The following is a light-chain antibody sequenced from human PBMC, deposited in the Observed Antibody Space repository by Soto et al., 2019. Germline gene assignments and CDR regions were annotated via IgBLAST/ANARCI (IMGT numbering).Light chain of an antibody. J-gene: IGLJ1*01. CDR1: SSDVGCHNL. V-gene: IGLV2-23*01. CDR2: EAS. CDR3: CSNAAGSTYV. Sequence: SVLTQPASVSGSPGQSITISCTGTSSDVGCHNLVSWYQQFPGKAPKLIIFEASKRPSGVSNRFSGSKSGSTASLTISGLQAEDEADYYCCSNAAGSTYVFGSGTKVTVL.